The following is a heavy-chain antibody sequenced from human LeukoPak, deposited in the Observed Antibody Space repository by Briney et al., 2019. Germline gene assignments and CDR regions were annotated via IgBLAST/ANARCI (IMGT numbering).Heavy chain of an antibody. CDR3: ARGSPTTNKGAYGWFDP. Sequence: SETLSLTCSVSGGSITGYYWSWIRQPAPQGLEWIGRIYTSGSTNYNPSLKSRVTMSFDTSKNQFSLKLSSVTAADTAVYYCARGSPTTNKGAYGWFDPWGQGTLVTVSS. CDR1: GGSITGYY. D-gene: IGHD1-14*01. V-gene: IGHV4-4*07. J-gene: IGHJ5*02. CDR2: IYTSGST.